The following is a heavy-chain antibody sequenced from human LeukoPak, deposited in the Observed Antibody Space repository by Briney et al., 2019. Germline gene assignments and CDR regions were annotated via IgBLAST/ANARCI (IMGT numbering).Heavy chain of an antibody. CDR1: ADSVSNNSAV. Sequence: ASQTLSLTCAVSADSVSNNSAVWHWIRQSPSRGLEWLGRTYYSSNRYYDYAVSVEGRITISPDTSENQFSLQLTSVTPEDTAVYYCARHRGYYGLDVWGQGTTVTISS. J-gene: IGHJ6*02. CDR2: TYYSSNRYY. D-gene: IGHD1-14*01. V-gene: IGHV6-1*01. CDR3: ARHRGYYGLDV.